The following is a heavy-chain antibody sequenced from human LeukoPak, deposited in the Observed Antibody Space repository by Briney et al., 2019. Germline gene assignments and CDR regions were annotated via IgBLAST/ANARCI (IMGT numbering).Heavy chain of an antibody. CDR1: RFTFSDYY. D-gene: IGHD1-26*01. Sequence: PGGSLRLSCAASRFTFSDYYMTWVRQAPGRGLEWVGRIKAKAHGGTIEYAAPVKGRFTISRDDSKNTLYLQMNSLKTEDTAVYYCTTDGVGVEGATYDNWGQGTLVSVSS. CDR3: TTDGVGVEGATYDN. J-gene: IGHJ4*02. V-gene: IGHV3-15*01. CDR2: IKAKAHGGTI.